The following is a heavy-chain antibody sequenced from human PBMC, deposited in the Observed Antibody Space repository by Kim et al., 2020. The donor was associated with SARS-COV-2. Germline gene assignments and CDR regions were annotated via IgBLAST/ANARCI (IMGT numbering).Heavy chain of an antibody. D-gene: IGHD3-16*02. CDR1: GFTFSDYY. CDR3: ARVGYDYVWGSYRDYYYYYGMDV. V-gene: IGHV3-11*05. CDR2: ISSSSSYT. J-gene: IGHJ6*02. Sequence: GSLRLSCAASGFTFSDYYMSWIRQAPGKGLEWVSYISSSSSYTNYADSVKGRFTISRDNAKNSLYLQMNSLRAEDTAVYYCARVGYDYVWGSYRDYYYYYGMDVWGQGTTVPVSS.